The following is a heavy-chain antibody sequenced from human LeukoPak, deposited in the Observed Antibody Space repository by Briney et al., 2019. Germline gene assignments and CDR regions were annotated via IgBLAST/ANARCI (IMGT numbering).Heavy chain of an antibody. CDR2: ISLIGGST. D-gene: IGHD3-10*01. CDR3: AETDYYGSGSYY. CDR1: GFTFSSYA. J-gene: IGHJ4*02. V-gene: IGHV3-23*01. Sequence: GGSLRLSCAASGFTFSSYAMSWVRQPPGKGLEWVSTISLIGGSTYYADSVKGRFTISRDNSKNTVYLQMNSLRAEDTAVYYCAETDYYGSGSYYWGQGTLVTVSS.